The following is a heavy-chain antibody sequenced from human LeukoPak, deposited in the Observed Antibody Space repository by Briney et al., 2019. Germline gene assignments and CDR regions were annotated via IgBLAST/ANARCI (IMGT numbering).Heavy chain of an antibody. CDR2: ITASSTAI. CDR1: GFTFNTYT. J-gene: IGHJ4*02. CDR3: ARTYYDILTGYNPYFDY. V-gene: IGHV3-21*01. Sequence: GGSLRLSCAASGFTFNTYTMNWVRQAPGKGLEWVSSITASSTAIYSADSVKGRFTISRDNAKNFLYLQMNSLRAEATAVYYCARTYYDILTGYNPYFDYWGQGILVTVSS. D-gene: IGHD3-9*01.